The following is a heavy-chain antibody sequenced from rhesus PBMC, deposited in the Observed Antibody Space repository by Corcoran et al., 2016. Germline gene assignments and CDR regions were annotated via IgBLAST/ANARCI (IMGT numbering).Heavy chain of an antibody. Sequence: QVQLVQSGPEVKQPGASVKVSCKASGYSFTTYGINWVRQAPGQGLEWMGWMNTYTGNPTYAQGFTERFVFSMDTSVSTVYLQISSLKAEDTAVYYCARSNTVTVFDYWGQGVLVTVSS. D-gene: IGHD4-23*01. CDR3: ARSNTVTVFDY. J-gene: IGHJ4*01. CDR1: GYSFTTYG. CDR2: MNTYTGNP. V-gene: IGHV7-193*01.